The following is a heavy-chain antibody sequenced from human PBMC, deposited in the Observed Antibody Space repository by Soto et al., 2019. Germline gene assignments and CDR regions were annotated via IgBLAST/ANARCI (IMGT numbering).Heavy chain of an antibody. Sequence: QVQLVQSGAEVKKPGVSVNISCKASGYIFTSYAIHWVRVAPGQRPEWMGWINGGDGNTKYSPKFQGRVTITRDTSASTAYMELSSLRSEDTAVYHCATGPRREYWGQGSLVTVSS. J-gene: IGHJ4*02. CDR2: INGGDGNT. CDR1: GYIFTSYA. CDR3: ATGPRREY. V-gene: IGHV1-3*01.